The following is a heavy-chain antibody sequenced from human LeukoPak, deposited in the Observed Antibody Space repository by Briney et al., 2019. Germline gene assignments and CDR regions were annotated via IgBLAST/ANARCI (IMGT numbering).Heavy chain of an antibody. CDR3: AKDRRGNAPRGAFDI. Sequence: GGSPRLSCAASGFTFSTYAMSWVRQAPGRGLEWVSGICGGGGATFYADSVKGRFTISRDNSKNTLYLQMNGLRAEDTAVYYCAKDRRGNAPRGAFDIWGQGTMVTVSS. CDR1: GFTFSTYA. D-gene: IGHD1-1*01. V-gene: IGHV3-23*01. CDR2: ICGGGGAT. J-gene: IGHJ3*02.